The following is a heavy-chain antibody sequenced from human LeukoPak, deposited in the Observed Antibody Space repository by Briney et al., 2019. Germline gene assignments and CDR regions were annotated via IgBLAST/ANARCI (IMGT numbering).Heavy chain of an antibody. J-gene: IGHJ4*02. Sequence: ASVKVSCKASAYTFTSYYMHWVRQAPGQGLEWVGIINVSAGSATYAQRFQARVTMTRDTSTSTVYMELSSLRSEDTAVYYCTRDGLYYGSGSHYCDYWGQGTLVTVSS. V-gene: IGHV1-46*01. CDR3: TRDGLYYGSGSHYCDY. D-gene: IGHD3-10*01. CDR2: INVSAGSA. CDR1: AYTFTSYY.